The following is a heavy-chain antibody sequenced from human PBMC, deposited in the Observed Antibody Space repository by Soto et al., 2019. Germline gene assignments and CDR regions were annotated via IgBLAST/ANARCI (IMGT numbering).Heavy chain of an antibody. J-gene: IGHJ5*02. D-gene: IGHD1-20*01. CDR3: ARLYNWNGWFDP. Sequence: QVQLQESGPGLVKPSQTLSLTCTVSGGSISSGDYYWSWIRQPPGKGLEWIGYIYYSGSTYYNPSLKSRVTLSVDTSKNHFSLKLSSVTAADTAVYYSARLYNWNGWFDPWGQGTLVTVSS. CDR1: GGSISSGDYY. V-gene: IGHV4-30-4*01. CDR2: IYYSGST.